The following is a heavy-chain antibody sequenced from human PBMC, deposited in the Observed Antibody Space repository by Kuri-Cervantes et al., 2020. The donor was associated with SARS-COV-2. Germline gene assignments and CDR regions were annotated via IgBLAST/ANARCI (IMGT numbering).Heavy chain of an antibody. CDR2: IGTAGDT. J-gene: IGHJ6*03. V-gene: IGHV3-13*01. CDR1: GFTFSSYD. D-gene: IGHD3-10*01. Sequence: GESLKISCAACGFTFSSYDMHWVRQATGKGLEWVSAIGTAGDTYYPGSVKGRFTVSRDSAKNSLYLQINSLRGEDTAVYYCARVAGEGPIYYYYMDVWGKGTTVTVSS. CDR3: ARVAGEGPIYYYYMDV.